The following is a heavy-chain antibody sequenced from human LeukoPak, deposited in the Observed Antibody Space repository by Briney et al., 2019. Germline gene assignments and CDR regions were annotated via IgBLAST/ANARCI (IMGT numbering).Heavy chain of an antibody. J-gene: IGHJ4*02. CDR2: IYHSGST. V-gene: IGHV4-30-4*01. CDR1: GGSISSGDYY. CDR3: ARGPGGYFDY. Sequence: SETLSLTCTVSGGSISSGDYYWRWIRQPPGKVLEWIAYIYHSGSTYYDPSLKSRVIISVDTFQNQFSLKLSSVTAADTAVYYCARGPGGYFDYWGQGTLVTVSS. D-gene: IGHD3-10*01.